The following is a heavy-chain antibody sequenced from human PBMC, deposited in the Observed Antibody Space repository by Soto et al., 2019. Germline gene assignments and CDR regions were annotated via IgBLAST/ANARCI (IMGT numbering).Heavy chain of an antibody. D-gene: IGHD2-8*01. J-gene: IGHJ4*02. Sequence: QVQLQESGPGLVKPSETLSLTCTVSGCSISSYYWSWIRQPPGKGLEWIGYIYYSGSTNYNPSLKIRVTISVDTSKNQCSLKLSSVTAADTAVYYCARVYAYYVDYWGQGTLVTVSS. V-gene: IGHV4-59*01. CDR2: IYYSGST. CDR3: ARVYAYYVDY. CDR1: GCSISSYY.